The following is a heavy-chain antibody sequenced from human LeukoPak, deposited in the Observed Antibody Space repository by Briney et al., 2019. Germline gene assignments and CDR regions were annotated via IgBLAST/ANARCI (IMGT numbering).Heavy chain of an antibody. V-gene: IGHV3-48*03. CDR3: ARGWELLGGNYFDY. CDR2: ISSSGSTI. Sequence: PGGSLRISCAAPGFTFSSYEMNWVRQAPGEGLEWGSYISSSGSTIYYADSVKGRFTISRDNAKNSLYLQMNSLRAEDAAVYYCARGWELLGGNYFDYWGQGTLVTVSS. D-gene: IGHD1-26*01. CDR1: GFTFSSYE. J-gene: IGHJ4*02.